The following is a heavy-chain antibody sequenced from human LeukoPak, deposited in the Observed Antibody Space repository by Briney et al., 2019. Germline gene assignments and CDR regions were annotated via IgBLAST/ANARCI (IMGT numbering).Heavy chain of an antibody. Sequence: GGSLRLSCAASGFTFSSYGIHWVRQAPGKGLEWVAFIRYDGSNKYYADSVKGRFTISRDNSKNTLYLQMNNLRAEDTAVYYCAKDGAWLRFDDWGQGILVTVSS. V-gene: IGHV3-30*02. CDR1: GFTFSSYG. J-gene: IGHJ4*02. CDR2: IRYDGSNK. D-gene: IGHD5-12*01. CDR3: AKDGAWLRFDD.